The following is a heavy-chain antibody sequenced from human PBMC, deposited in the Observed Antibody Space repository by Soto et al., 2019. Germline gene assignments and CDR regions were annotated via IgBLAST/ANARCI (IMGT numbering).Heavy chain of an antibody. CDR1: GGSVSSGSYY. CDR3: ARGGPYCDGDCSSERFDY. Sequence: SETLSLTCTVSGGSVSSGSYYWSWIRQPPGKGLEWIGYIYYSGSTNYNPSLKSRVTISVDTSKNQFSLKLSSVTAADTAVYYCARGGPYCDGDCSSERFDYWGQGTLVTVSS. J-gene: IGHJ4*02. CDR2: IYYSGST. V-gene: IGHV4-61*01. D-gene: IGHD2-21*02.